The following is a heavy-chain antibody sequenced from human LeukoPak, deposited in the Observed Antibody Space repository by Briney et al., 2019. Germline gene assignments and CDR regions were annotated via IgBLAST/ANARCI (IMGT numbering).Heavy chain of an antibody. D-gene: IGHD3-22*01. CDR3: ARDAQYYYDSSGYYYYYYYYMDV. Sequence: SETLSLTCTVSGGSISSYYWSWIRQPAGKRLEWIGRIYTSGSTNYNPSLKSRVTMSVDTSKNQFSLKLSSVTAADTAVYYCARDAQYYYDSSGYYYYYYYYMDVWGKGTTVTVSS. V-gene: IGHV4-4*07. CDR1: GGSISSYY. J-gene: IGHJ6*03. CDR2: IYTSGST.